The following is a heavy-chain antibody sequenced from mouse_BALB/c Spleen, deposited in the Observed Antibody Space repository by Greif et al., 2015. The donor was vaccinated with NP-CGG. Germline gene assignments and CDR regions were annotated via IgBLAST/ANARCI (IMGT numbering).Heavy chain of an antibody. CDR1: GFNIKDTY. V-gene: IGHV14-3*02. Sequence: EVKLMESGAELVKPGASVKLSCTASGFNIKDTYMHWVKQRPEQGLEWIGRIDPANGNTKYDPKFQGKATITADTSSNTAYLQLSSLTSEDTAVYYCARERWLLSWFAYWGQGTLVTVSA. CDR3: ARERWLLSWFAY. CDR2: IDPANGNT. D-gene: IGHD2-3*01. J-gene: IGHJ3*01.